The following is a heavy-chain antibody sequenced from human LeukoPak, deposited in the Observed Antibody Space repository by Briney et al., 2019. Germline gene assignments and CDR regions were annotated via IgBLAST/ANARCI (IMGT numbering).Heavy chain of an antibody. V-gene: IGHV3-48*03. CDR2: ISSSGSTI. CDR1: GFPFNTYE. CDR3: ARVGAYAAVNC. D-gene: IGHD3-16*01. J-gene: IGHJ4*02. Sequence: GGSLTLSCAASGFPFNTYEMNWVRQAPGKGLEWVSYISSSGSTIYYADSVKGRFTISRDNAKNSLYLQMNSLRAEDTAIYYCARVGAYAAVNCWGQGTLVTASS.